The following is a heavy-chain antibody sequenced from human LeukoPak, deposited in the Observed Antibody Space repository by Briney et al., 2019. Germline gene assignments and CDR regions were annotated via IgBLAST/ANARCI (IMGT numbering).Heavy chain of an antibody. V-gene: IGHV3-23*01. J-gene: IGHJ4*02. Sequence: PGGSLRLSCAASGFTFSSYAMSWVRQAPGEGLEWVSGISGSGGSTYYAGPVKGRFTISRDNSKNRLYLQMNSLRAEDTAVYYCAKRPRGNYLDPFDYWGQGTLVTVSS. D-gene: IGHD3-10*01. CDR1: GFTFSSYA. CDR3: AKRPRGNYLDPFDY. CDR2: ISGSGGST.